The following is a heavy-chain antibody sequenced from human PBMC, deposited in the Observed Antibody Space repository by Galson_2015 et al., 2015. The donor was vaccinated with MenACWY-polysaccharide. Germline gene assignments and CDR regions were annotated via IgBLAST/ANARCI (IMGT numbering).Heavy chain of an antibody. J-gene: IGHJ4*02. CDR2: VDYRGYT. CDR3: AGGAGTKRRLDY. V-gene: IGHV4-39*07. CDR1: GGSISRSSPY. D-gene: IGHD6-19*01. Sequence: ETLSLTCTVSGGSISRSSPYWGWIRQSPGKGLEWTGTVDYRGYTYYNASLESRITISIGTPRTQFSLKLSSVTAEDTAVYYCAGGAGTKRRLDYWGQGTLVTVSS.